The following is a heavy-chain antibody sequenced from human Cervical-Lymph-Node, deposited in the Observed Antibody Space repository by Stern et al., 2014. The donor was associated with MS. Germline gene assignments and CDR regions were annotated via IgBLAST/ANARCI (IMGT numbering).Heavy chain of an antibody. CDR1: GGTFSSYA. V-gene: IGHV1-69*01. CDR3: ASNLLGYCSGGTCYSDK. D-gene: IGHD2-15*01. J-gene: IGHJ4*02. Sequence: QMQLVQSGAEVKKPGSSVTVSCKASGGTFSSYAVNWVRQAPGQGLEWMGGIIPMSGTAKYAQKFQGRVTVTAAESMSTVYMELSSLRSEDTAVYYCASNLLGYCSGGTCYSDKWGQGTLVTVSA. CDR2: IIPMSGTA.